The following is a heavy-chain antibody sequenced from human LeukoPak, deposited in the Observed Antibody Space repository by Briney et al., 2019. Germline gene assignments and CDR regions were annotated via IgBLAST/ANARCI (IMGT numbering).Heavy chain of an antibody. CDR2: INPNSGGT. CDR3: ARAGSSRYVYFDY. V-gene: IGHV1-2*02. Sequence: GASVKVSCKASGYTFTGYYMHWVRQAPGQGLEWMGWINPNSGGTNYAQKFQGRVTMTRDTSISTAYMELSRLRSDDTAVYYCARAGSSRYVYFDYWGQGTLVTVSS. J-gene: IGHJ4*02. D-gene: IGHD6-13*01. CDR1: GYTFTGYY.